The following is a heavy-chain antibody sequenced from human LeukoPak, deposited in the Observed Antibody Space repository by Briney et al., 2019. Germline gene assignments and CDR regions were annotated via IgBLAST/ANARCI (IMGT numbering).Heavy chain of an antibody. CDR2: ISYDGSNK. V-gene: IGHV3-30-3*01. J-gene: IGHJ4*02. CDR3: ARDVGWELLGPIDY. CDR1: GFTFSSYA. D-gene: IGHD1-26*01. Sequence: GGSLRLSCAASGFTFSSYAMHWVRQAPGKGLEWVAVISYDGSNKYYADSVKGRFTISRDNSKNTLYLQMNSLRAEDTAVYYCARDVGWELLGPIDYWGQGTLVTVSS.